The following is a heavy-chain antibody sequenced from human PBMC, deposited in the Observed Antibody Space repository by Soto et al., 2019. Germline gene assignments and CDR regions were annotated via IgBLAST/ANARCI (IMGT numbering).Heavy chain of an antibody. CDR3: ARGSSSYYYGMDV. Sequence: QVQLVQSGAEVKKPGASVKVSCKASGYTFTSYGISWVRQAPGQGLEWMGWISAYNGNTNYAQKPQGRVXXTXDIXTSTAYMELRSLRSADTAVDYCARGSSSYYYGMDVWGQGTTVTVSS. J-gene: IGHJ6*02. D-gene: IGHD6-13*01. V-gene: IGHV1-18*01. CDR2: ISAYNGNT. CDR1: GYTFTSYG.